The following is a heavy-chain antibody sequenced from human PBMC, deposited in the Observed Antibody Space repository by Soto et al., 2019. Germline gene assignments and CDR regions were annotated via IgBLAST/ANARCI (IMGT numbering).Heavy chain of an antibody. J-gene: IGHJ5*02. CDR1: GGSASRFD. Sequence: TLSLTGTVYGGSASRFDFIWIRRSGGKGLEWIGRIHATGTTDYSPSLKSRVMMSVDTSKKQFSLKLRSVTAADTAVYYCATGSRLRGVPRRIWFDPWGQGTLVSVSS. D-gene: IGHD3-10*01. CDR3: ATGSRLRGVPRRIWFDP. V-gene: IGHV4-4*07. CDR2: IHATGTT.